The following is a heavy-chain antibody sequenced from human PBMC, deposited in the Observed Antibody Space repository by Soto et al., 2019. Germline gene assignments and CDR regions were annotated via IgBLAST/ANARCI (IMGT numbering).Heavy chain of an antibody. CDR1: GFTFTSSA. D-gene: IGHD1-26*01. CDR2: IVVGRGNT. J-gene: IGHJ6*02. CDR3: AADSGSDRRIYYYYGMDV. V-gene: IGHV1-58*02. Sequence: QMQLVQSGPEVKKPGTSVKVSCKASGFTFTSSAMQWVRQARGQRLEWIGWIVVGRGNTNYAQKFQERVTITRDMSTSTAYMELSSLRSEDTAVYYCAADSGSDRRIYYYYGMDVWGQGTTVTVSS.